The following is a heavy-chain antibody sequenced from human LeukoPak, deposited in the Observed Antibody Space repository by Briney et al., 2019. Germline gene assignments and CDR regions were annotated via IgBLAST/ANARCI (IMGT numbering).Heavy chain of an antibody. Sequence: ASVKVSCKASGGTFSSYAISWVRQAPGQGLEWMGGIIPIFGTANYAQRFQGRVTITADESTSTAYMELSSLRSEDTAVYYCAPATMMFAFDIWGQGTMVTVSS. J-gene: IGHJ3*02. V-gene: IGHV1-69*13. D-gene: IGHD3-22*01. CDR2: IIPIFGTA. CDR3: APATMMFAFDI. CDR1: GGTFSSYA.